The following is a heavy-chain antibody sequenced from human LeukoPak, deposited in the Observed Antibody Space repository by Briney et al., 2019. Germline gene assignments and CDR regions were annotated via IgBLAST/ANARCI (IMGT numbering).Heavy chain of an antibody. CDR2: IYYSGST. D-gene: IGHD2-21*01. V-gene: IGHV4-59*01. J-gene: IGHJ4*02. Sequence: SETLSLTCTVSGGSISSYYWSWIRQPPGKGLEWIGYIYYSGSTNYNPSLKSRVTISVDTSKNQFSLKLSSVTAADTAVYYCARYMSGLGDFDYWGQGTLVTVSS. CDR1: GGSISSYY. CDR3: ARYMSGLGDFDY.